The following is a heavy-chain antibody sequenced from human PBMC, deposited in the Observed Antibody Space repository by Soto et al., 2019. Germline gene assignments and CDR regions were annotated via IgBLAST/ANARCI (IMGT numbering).Heavy chain of an antibody. CDR1: GGSISSGGHY. V-gene: IGHV4-31*03. D-gene: IGHD1-26*01. CDR2: IYYSGST. Sequence: QVQLQESGPGLVNPSQTLSLTCSVSGGSISSGGHYWSWIRQHPGTGLEWIGYIYYSGSTYYNPSLKSRLTISAYTSKNQFSLKLSSVTAADTAVYYCARGDDYYYYGMDVWGQGTTVTVSS. J-gene: IGHJ6*02. CDR3: ARGDDYYYYGMDV.